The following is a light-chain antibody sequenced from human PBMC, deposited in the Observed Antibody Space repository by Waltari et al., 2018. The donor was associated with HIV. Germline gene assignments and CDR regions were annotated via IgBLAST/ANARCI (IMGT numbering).Light chain of an antibody. CDR1: RSKIGVNS. Sequence: QSGLTQPPSASGTPGQRVTLSCSGRRSKIGVNSVNWYQQLPGTAPILLIYNTNQRPSGVPDRFSGSKSGTSAYLAISGLQAADEADYYCSAWDDDVNGLFGGGTKLTVL. J-gene: IGLJ2*01. V-gene: IGLV1-44*01. CDR2: NTN. CDR3: SAWDDDVNGL.